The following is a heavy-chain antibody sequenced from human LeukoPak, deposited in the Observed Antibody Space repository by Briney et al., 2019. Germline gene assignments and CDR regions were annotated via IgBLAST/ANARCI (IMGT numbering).Heavy chain of an antibody. J-gene: IGHJ3*02. Sequence: SGTLSLTCAVSGGSISSNNWWTWVRQAPGKGLEWIGEIYHYGTTNYNPSLKGRVTISVDKSKNQFSLKFNSVTAADTAVYYCARRIYGDAFDIWGQGTMVTVSS. CDR3: ARRIYGDAFDI. V-gene: IGHV4-4*02. CDR2: IYHYGTT. D-gene: IGHD4-17*01. CDR1: GGSISSNNW.